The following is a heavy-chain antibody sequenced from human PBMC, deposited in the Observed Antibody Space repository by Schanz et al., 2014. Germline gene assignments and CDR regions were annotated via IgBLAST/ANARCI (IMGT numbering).Heavy chain of an antibody. V-gene: IGHV3-23*04. D-gene: IGHD2-15*01. CDR1: GFAFSSYG. CDR3: AKTPREYCNYDNCPNWFDS. Sequence: VQLVDSGGGLVQPGGSLRLSCLASGFAFSSYGMNWLRQAPGKGLEWVSAISASGGTTYYADSVKGRFTISRDNSKNTLYLQMNSLRAEDTAVYYCAKTPREYCNYDNCPNWFDSWGQGTLVTASS. CDR2: ISASGGTT. J-gene: IGHJ5*01.